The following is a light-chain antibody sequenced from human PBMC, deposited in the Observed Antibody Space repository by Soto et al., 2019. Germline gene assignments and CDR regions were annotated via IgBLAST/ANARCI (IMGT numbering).Light chain of an antibody. CDR2: AAT. J-gene: IGKJ5*01. CDR3: QQSYTNPL. V-gene: IGKV1-39*01. CDR1: QSISNY. Sequence: DVQMTQSPSSLSASVGDRVTITCRASQSISNYLNWYQQKAGKVPKLLIYAATSLQSGVPSRFSGSGSGTEFTLTISSLQPEDFATYYCQQSYTNPLFGQGTRLEIK.